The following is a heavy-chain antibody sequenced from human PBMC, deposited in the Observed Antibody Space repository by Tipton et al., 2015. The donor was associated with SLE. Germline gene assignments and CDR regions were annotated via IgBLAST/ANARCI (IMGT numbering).Heavy chain of an antibody. CDR3: ARDPYCGGDCLLFDY. D-gene: IGHD2-21*02. CDR2: VYYSGST. J-gene: IGHJ4*02. V-gene: IGHV4-39*07. Sequence: TLSLTCTVSGGSISSSSYYWGWIRQPPGKGLEWIGSVYYSGSTYYNPSLKSRVTISVDTSKNQFSLKLSSVTAADTAVYYCARDPYCGGDCLLFDYWGQGTLVTVSS. CDR1: GGSISSSSYY.